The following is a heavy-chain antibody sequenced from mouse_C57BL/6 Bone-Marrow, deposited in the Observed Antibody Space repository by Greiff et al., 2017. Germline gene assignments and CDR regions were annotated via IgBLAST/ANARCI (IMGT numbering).Heavy chain of an antibody. J-gene: IGHJ2*01. CDR3: ARLRRHYFDY. D-gene: IGHD1-2*01. CDR1: GFTFSDYG. CDR2: ISSGSSTI. Sequence: VQLKQSGGGLVKPGGSLKLSCAASGFTFSDYGMHWVRQAPEKGLEWVAYISSGSSTIYYADTVKGRFTISRDNAKNTLFLQMTSLRSEDTAMYYCARLRRHYFDYWGQGTTLPAST. V-gene: IGHV5-17*01.